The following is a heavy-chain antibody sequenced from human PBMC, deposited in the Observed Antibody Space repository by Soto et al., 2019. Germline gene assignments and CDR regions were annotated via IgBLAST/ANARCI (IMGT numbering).Heavy chain of an antibody. J-gene: IGHJ4*02. CDR3: AKDQESGTHGGAYYIDH. D-gene: IGHD1-26*01. V-gene: IGHV3-23*01. CDR2: ISGSGYT. Sequence: EVQLLESGGGLVQPGGSLRLSCVASGFTFNNYALSWVRQAPGKWLEWVSGISGSGYTYYADSVKGRFTISRDFSKNTVYMQMNSLRAEDTALYYCAKDQESGTHGGAYYIDHCGQGSLVTVSS. CDR1: GFTFNNYA.